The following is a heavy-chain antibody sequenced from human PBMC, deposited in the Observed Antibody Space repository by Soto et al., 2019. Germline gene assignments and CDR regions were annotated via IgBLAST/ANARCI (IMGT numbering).Heavy chain of an antibody. CDR1: GGTSSSYA. CDR3: AVTFGGVIGYYYGMDV. J-gene: IGHJ6*02. Sequence: SVKVSCKASGGTSSSYAISWVRQAPGQGLEWMGGIIPIFGTANYAQKFQGRVTITADESTSTAYMELSSLRSEDTAVYYCAVTFGGVIGYYYGMDVWGQGTTVTVSS. D-gene: IGHD3-16*02. CDR2: IIPIFGTA. V-gene: IGHV1-69*13.